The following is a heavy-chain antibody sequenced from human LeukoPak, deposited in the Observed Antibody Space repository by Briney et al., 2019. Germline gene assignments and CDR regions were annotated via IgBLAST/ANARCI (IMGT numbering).Heavy chain of an antibody. CDR2: ISGTGGKI. CDR3: AKDLYDPSGAFDI. D-gene: IGHD3-16*01. V-gene: IGHV3-11*01. Sequence: GGSLRLSCAASGFTFSDYYMSWIRQAPGKGLEWVSYISGTGGKIYYADSVKGRFTISRDNAKNSLYLQMNSLRAEDTALYYCAKDLYDPSGAFDIWGQGTMVTVSS. J-gene: IGHJ3*02. CDR1: GFTFSDYY.